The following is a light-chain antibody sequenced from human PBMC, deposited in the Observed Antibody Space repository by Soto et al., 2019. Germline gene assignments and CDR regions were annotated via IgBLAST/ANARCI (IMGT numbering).Light chain of an antibody. CDR2: EGS. J-gene: IGLJ2*01. CDR3: CSYAGISSLV. Sequence: QSVLTQPASVSGSPGQPITISCTGTSSDVGSYNLVSWYQQHPGKAPQLMIYEGSKRPSGVSNRFSGSKSGNTASLTISGLQAEDEADYYCCSYAGISSLVFGGGTKLTVL. V-gene: IGLV2-23*01. CDR1: SSDVGSYNL.